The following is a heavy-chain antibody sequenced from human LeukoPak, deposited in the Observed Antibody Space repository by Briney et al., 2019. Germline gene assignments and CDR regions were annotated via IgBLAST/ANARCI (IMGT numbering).Heavy chain of an antibody. CDR1: GFTFSSYA. Sequence: GRSLRLSCAASGFTFSSYAMHWVRQAPGKGLEWVAVISYDGSNKYYADSVKDRFTISRDNSKNTLYLQMNSLRAEDTAVYYCAALKRYCSSTRCIAAAPWGMDVWGQGTTVTVSS. J-gene: IGHJ6*02. D-gene: IGHD2-2*01. CDR2: ISYDGSNK. CDR3: AALKRYCSSTRCIAAAPWGMDV. V-gene: IGHV3-30-3*01.